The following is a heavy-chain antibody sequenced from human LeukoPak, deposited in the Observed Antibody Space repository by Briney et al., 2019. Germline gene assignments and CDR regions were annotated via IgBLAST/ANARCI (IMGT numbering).Heavy chain of an antibody. V-gene: IGHV3-23*01. Sequence: GGSLRLSCAASGFTFSSYAMSWVRQAPGKGLEWVSAISGSGGSTYYADSVKGRFTISRDNSKNTLYLQMNSLRAEDTAVYYCARPPYYDSSGYYFDYWGQGTLVTVSS. D-gene: IGHD3-22*01. CDR2: ISGSGGST. CDR3: ARPPYYDSSGYYFDY. J-gene: IGHJ4*02. CDR1: GFTFSSYA.